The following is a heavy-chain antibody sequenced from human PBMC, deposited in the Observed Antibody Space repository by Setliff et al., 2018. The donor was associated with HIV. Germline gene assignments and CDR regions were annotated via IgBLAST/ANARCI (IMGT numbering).Heavy chain of an antibody. CDR1: GYSLSTYA. CDR3: ARILVGVDDAFDI. CDR2: IDSNNGNR. Sequence: ASVKVSCKASGYSLSTYAISWVRQAPGQGLEWMGWIDSNNGNRNFAQKFRGRVTMTTDISTNTAYMEVRSLSFDDTAVYCCARILVGVDDAFDIWGQGTMVTVSS. J-gene: IGHJ3*02. D-gene: IGHD1-26*01. V-gene: IGHV1-18*01.